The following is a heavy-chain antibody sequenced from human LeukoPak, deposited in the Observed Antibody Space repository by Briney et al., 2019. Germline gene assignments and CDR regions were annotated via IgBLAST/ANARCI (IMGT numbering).Heavy chain of an antibody. J-gene: IGHJ4*02. CDR2: IYYSGST. V-gene: IGHV4-39*01. CDR3: ARGASVFFEVGAPPV. Sequence: SETLSLTCTVSGGSISSSSYYWGWIRQPPGRGLEWIGSIYYSGSTHHNPSLKSRVTISVDTSKNQFPLKVSSVTAADTAVYFCARGASVFFEVGAPPVWGQGTLVTVSS. CDR1: GGSISSSSYY. D-gene: IGHD1-26*01.